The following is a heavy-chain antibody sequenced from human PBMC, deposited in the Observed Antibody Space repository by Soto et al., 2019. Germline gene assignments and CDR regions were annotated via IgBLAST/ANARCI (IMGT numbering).Heavy chain of an antibody. J-gene: IGHJ2*01. V-gene: IGHV3-7*01. Sequence: EVQLVESGGGLVQPGGSLRLSCAASGFTFSSYWMSWVRQAPGKGLEWVANIKQDGSEKYYVDSVKGRFTISRDNAKNSLYLQMNSLRAADTAVYYCARPGLVVVITSDWYFDLWGRGTLVTVSS. CDR1: GFTFSSYW. CDR2: IKQDGSEK. D-gene: IGHD3-22*01. CDR3: ARPGLVVVITSDWYFDL.